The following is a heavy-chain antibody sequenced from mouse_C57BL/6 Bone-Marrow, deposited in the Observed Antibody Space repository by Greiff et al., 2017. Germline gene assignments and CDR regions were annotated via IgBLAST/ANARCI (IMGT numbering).Heavy chain of an antibody. CDR2: IHPNSGST. J-gene: IGHJ3*01. CDR3: TRERVGPFAY. V-gene: IGHV1-64*01. CDR1: GYTFTSYW. Sequence: VQLQQPGAELVKPGASVKLSCKASGYTFTSYWMHWVKQRPGQGLEWIGMIHPNSGSTNYNEKFKSKATLTVDKSSSTVYMQPSSLTSEYSAVYYCTRERVGPFAYWGQGTLVTVSA.